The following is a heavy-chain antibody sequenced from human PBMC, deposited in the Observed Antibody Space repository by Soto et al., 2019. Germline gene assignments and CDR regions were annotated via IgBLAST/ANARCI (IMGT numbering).Heavy chain of an antibody. CDR1: GGTFSSYA. CDR2: IIPIFGTA. V-gene: IGHV1-69*01. CDR3: ARDPSLYSSRFDGYYYGMDV. Sequence: QVQLVQSGAEVKKPGSPVKVSCKASGGTFSSYAISWVRQAPGQGLEWMGGIIPIFGTANYAQNFQGRVTITADESTSTAYMALSSLRSEDTAVYYCARDPSLYSSRFDGYYYGMDVWGQGTTVTVSS. D-gene: IGHD6-13*01. J-gene: IGHJ6*02.